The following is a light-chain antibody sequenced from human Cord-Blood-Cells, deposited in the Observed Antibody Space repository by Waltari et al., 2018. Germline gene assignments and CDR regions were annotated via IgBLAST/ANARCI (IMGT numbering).Light chain of an antibody. Sequence: DIQMTQSPSSLSASVGDRVTITCQASQDISNYLNWYQQKPGKAPKLLIYDASNLETGVPSRFSGSGSGTDFTFTISSLQPEDIATYYCKQYDNLPPTANFGPGTKVDIK. CDR3: KQYDNLPPTAN. CDR2: DAS. V-gene: IGKV1-33*01. CDR1: QDISNY. J-gene: IGKJ3*01.